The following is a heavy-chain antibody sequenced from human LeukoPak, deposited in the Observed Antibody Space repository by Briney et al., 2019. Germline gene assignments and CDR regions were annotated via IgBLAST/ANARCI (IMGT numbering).Heavy chain of an antibody. CDR2: ISYDGSNK. CDR3: AKDLVLMVYATTFYYYYGMDV. D-gene: IGHD2-8*01. CDR1: GFTFSSYG. Sequence: PGGSLRLSCAASGFTFSSYGMHWVRQAPGKGLEWVAVISYDGSNKYYADSVKGRFTISRDNSKNTLYLQMNSLRAEDTAVYYCAKDLVLMVYATTFYYYYGMDVWGQGTTVTVSS. V-gene: IGHV3-30*18. J-gene: IGHJ6*02.